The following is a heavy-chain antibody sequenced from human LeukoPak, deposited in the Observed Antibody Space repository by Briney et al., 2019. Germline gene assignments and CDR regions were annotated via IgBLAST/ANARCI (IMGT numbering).Heavy chain of an antibody. CDR2: IYSDNT. CDR1: GFTVSSNS. D-gene: IGHD1-7*01. V-gene: IGHV3-53*01. J-gene: IGHJ6*03. Sequence: GGSLRLSCTVSGFTVSSNSMSWVRQAPGKGLEWVSFIYSDNTHYADSAKGRFTISRDNSKNTLYLQMSSLRADDTAVYYCAKRRGLELTYYYHMDVWGKGTTVTVSS. CDR3: AKRRGLELTYYYHMDV.